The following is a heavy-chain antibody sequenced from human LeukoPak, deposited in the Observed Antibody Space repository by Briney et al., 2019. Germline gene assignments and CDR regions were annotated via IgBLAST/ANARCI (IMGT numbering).Heavy chain of an antibody. Sequence: PGGSLRLSCAASGFTFSSYAMSWVRQAPGKRLEWVSAISGSGGSTYYADSVKGRFTISRDNSKNTLYLQMNSLRAEDTAVYYCAKVKSSGYYHDSEYYYYYGMDVWGQGTTVTVSS. D-gene: IGHD3-22*01. J-gene: IGHJ6*02. CDR1: GFTFSSYA. CDR2: ISGSGGST. CDR3: AKVKSSGYYHDSEYYYYYGMDV. V-gene: IGHV3-23*01.